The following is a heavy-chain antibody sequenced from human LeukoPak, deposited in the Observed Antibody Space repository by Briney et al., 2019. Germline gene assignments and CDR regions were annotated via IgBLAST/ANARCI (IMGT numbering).Heavy chain of an antibody. D-gene: IGHD3-3*01. J-gene: IGHJ4*02. CDR1: GFTFSTYA. V-gene: IGHV3-23*01. Sequence: PGGSLRLSCAASGFTFSTYAMSWVCQAPGKGLEWVSAISSSGGTTYYADSVKGRFTISRDNAKNSLYLQMNSLRAEDTAVYYCARDSRTIFGVVIASTPFDYWGQGTLVTVSS. CDR3: ARDSRTIFGVVIASTPFDY. CDR2: ISSSGGTT.